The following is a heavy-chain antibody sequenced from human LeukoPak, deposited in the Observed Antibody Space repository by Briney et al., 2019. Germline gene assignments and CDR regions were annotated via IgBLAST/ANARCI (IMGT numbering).Heavy chain of an antibody. CDR1: GFTFSSYG. J-gene: IGHJ4*02. CDR2: TRYDGNTK. CDR3: AKTHSTSWGYFDY. Sequence: GGSLRLSCAASGFTFSSYGMHWVRQAPGKGLEWVAFTRYDGNTKYYADSVKGRFTISRDNSKNTLYLQMNSLIPEDTAVYYCAKTHSTSWGYFDYWGKGTLVTVSS. D-gene: IGHD2-2*01. V-gene: IGHV3-30*02.